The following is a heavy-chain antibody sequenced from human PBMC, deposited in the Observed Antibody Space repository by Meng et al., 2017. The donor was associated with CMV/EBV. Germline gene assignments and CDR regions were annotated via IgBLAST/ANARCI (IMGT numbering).Heavy chain of an antibody. CDR3: ARDSGNGRAAMPPSYYYYGMDV. J-gene: IGHJ6*02. D-gene: IGHD2-2*01. Sequence: SLSLSCAASGFSFSSYAMHWVRQAPGKGLEWVAVISYDGSNKYYPDSVKGRFTISRDNSKNTLYMQMDRLRAEDTAVYYCARDSGNGRAAMPPSYYYYGMDVWGQGTTVTVSS. CDR1: GFSFSSYA. V-gene: IGHV3-30-3*01. CDR2: ISYDGSNK.